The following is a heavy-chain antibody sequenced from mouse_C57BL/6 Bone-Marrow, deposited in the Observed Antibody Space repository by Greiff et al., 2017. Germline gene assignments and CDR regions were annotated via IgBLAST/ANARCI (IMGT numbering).Heavy chain of an antibody. D-gene: IGHD2-4*01. Sequence: VQLQQSGAELVRPGASVKLSCTASGFNIKDDYMHWVKQRPEQGLEWIGWIDPETGDTEYASKFQGKATITADTSSNTAYLQLSSLTSEDTAVYYCTVYYDCPFAYWGQGTLVTVSA. J-gene: IGHJ3*01. CDR3: TVYYDCPFAY. V-gene: IGHV14-4*01. CDR2: IDPETGDT. CDR1: GFNIKDDY.